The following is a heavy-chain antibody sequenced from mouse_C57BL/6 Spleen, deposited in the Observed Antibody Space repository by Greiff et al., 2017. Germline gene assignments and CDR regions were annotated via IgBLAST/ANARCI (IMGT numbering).Heavy chain of an antibody. CDR1: GFNIKNTY. CDR3: ARWGYGSSYDYFDY. Sequence: EVKVVESVAELVRPGASVKLSCTASGFNIKNTYMHWVKQRPEQGLEWIGRIDPANGNTKYAPKFQGKATITADTSSNTAYLQLSSLTSEDTAIYYCARWGYGSSYDYFDYWGQGTTLTVSS. CDR2: IDPANGNT. D-gene: IGHD1-1*01. J-gene: IGHJ2*01. V-gene: IGHV14-3*01.